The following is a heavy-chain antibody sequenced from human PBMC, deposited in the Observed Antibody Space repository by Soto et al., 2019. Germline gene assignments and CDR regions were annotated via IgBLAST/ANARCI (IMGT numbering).Heavy chain of an antibody. CDR1: GFTVSSNY. CDR2: IYSGGST. J-gene: IGHJ6*02. D-gene: IGHD3-22*01. Sequence: PGGSLRLSCAASGFTVSSNYMSWVRQAPGKGLEWVSVIYSGGSTYYADSVKGRFTISRDNSKNTLYLQMNSLRAEDTAVYYCASPYYYDSSGYPNYYYGMDVWGQGTTVTVYS. V-gene: IGHV3-53*01. CDR3: ASPYYYDSSGYPNYYYGMDV.